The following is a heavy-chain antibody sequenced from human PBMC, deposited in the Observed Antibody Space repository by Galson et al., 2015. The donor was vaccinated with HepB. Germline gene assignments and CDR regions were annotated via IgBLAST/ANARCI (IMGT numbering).Heavy chain of an antibody. J-gene: IGHJ6*02. Sequence: SVKVSCKASGGTFSSYAISWGRQAPGQGLEWMGGIIPIFGTANYAQKFQGRVTITADESTSTAYMELSSLRSEDTAVYYCARWSDRAAAATLYYYGMDVWGQGTTVTVSS. CDR1: GGTFSSYA. D-gene: IGHD6-13*01. CDR2: IIPIFGTA. V-gene: IGHV1-69*13. CDR3: ARWSDRAAAATLYYYGMDV.